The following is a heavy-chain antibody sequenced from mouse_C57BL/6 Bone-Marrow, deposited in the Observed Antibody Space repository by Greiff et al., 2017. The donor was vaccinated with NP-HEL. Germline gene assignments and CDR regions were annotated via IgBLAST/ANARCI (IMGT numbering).Heavy chain of an antibody. D-gene: IGHD1-1*01. CDR3: ARCPSFYYGSSYWYFDV. Sequence: VQLKESGGGLVQPGGSLSLSCAASGFTFTDYYMSWVRQPPGKALEWLGFIRNKANGYTTEYSASVKGRFTISRDNSQSILYLQMNALRAEDSATYYCARCPSFYYGSSYWYFDVWGTGTTVTVSS. J-gene: IGHJ1*03. CDR1: GFTFTDYY. V-gene: IGHV7-3*01. CDR2: IRNKANGYTT.